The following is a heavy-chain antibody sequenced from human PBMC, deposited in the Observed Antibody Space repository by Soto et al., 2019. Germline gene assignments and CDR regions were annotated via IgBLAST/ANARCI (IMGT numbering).Heavy chain of an antibody. V-gene: IGHV3-7*01. Sequence: EVQLVEYGGGLVQPGGSLRLSCAASGFTFSSYWMSWVRQAPGKGLEWVANIKQDGSEKYYVDSVKGRFTISRDNAKNSLYLQMNSLRAEDTAVYYCARESHPGREIYYYYYMDVWGKGTTVTVSS. CDR3: ARESHPGREIYYYYYMDV. CDR1: GFTFSSYW. J-gene: IGHJ6*03. CDR2: IKQDGSEK.